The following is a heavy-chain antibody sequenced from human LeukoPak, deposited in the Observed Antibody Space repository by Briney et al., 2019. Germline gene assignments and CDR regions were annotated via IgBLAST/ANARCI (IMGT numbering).Heavy chain of an antibody. Sequence: APVKVSCKASGYTFTSYGISWVRQAPGQGLEWMGWISAYNGNTNYAQKLQGRVTMTTDTSTSTAYMELRSLRSDDTAVYYCARVGIGREQGSQYYYGMDVWGQGTTVTVSS. CDR2: ISAYNGNT. CDR1: GYTFTSYG. V-gene: IGHV1-18*01. CDR3: ARVGIGREQGSQYYYGMDV. J-gene: IGHJ6*02. D-gene: IGHD1-26*01.